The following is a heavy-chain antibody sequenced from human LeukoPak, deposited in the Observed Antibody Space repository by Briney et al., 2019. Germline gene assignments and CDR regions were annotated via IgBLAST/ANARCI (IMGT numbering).Heavy chain of an antibody. CDR3: ATMTTVTQHFDY. D-gene: IGHD4-17*01. J-gene: IGHJ4*02. V-gene: IGHV5-51*01. Sequence: GASLQISCKGSGCLFTSYWIGWGRQLPGKGLEWIVIIYPGDSDTTYTPSFQGHVTISTDKSISTAYLQWSSLKASDTAMYYCATMTTVTQHFDYWGQGTLVTASS. CDR1: GCLFTSYW. CDR2: IYPGDSDT.